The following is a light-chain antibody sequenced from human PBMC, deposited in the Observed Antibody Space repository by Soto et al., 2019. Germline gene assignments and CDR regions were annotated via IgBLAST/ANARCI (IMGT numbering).Light chain of an antibody. CDR3: QQYNSYLWT. J-gene: IGKJ1*01. V-gene: IGKV1-5*01. Sequence: DIQMTQSPSTLSGSVGDRGTITCRASPSISSWLAWYQQKPGKAPKLLIYDASSLASGVPSRFSGSGSGTEFTLTISSLQPDDFAAYYCQQYNSYLWTFGQGTKVEIK. CDR2: DAS. CDR1: PSISSW.